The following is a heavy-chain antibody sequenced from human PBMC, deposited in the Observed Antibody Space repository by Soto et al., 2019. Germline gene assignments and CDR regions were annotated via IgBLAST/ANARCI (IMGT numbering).Heavy chain of an antibody. Sequence: SGPTLVNPTQTLTVTCSFSGFSLSTSGVGVAWNRQPPGKALEWLALIYWDGDKRYSPFLKSRLTITKDISENQVVLTLSNMDPVDTATYYCAHKGGRGAAMDVWGQGTTVTVSS. D-gene: IGHD2-15*01. CDR1: GFSLSTSGVG. CDR3: AHKGGRGAAMDV. V-gene: IGHV2-5*02. J-gene: IGHJ6*02. CDR2: IYWDGDK.